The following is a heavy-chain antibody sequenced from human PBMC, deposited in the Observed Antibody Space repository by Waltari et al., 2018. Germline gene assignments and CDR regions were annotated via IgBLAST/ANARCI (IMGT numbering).Heavy chain of an antibody. CDR3: AKDFYRYFDY. J-gene: IGHJ4*02. Sequence: QLQLVESGGVVVPLGGSLGMCRAAPGFPSRSPGLPWVRQAPGKGLEWVAFIRYDGSNKYYADSVKGRFTISRDNSKNTLYLQMNSLRAEDTAVYYCAKDFYRYFDYWGQGTLVTVSS. D-gene: IGHD3-16*02. V-gene: IGHV3-30*02. CDR1: GFPSRSPG. CDR2: IRYDGSNK.